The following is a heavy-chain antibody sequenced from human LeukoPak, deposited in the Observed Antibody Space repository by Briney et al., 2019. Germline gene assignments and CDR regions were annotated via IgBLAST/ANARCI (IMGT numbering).Heavy chain of an antibody. CDR2: ISRDAGNT. D-gene: IGHD5-18*01. V-gene: IGHV3-43*01. CDR1: GFVFDDYT. CDR3: VKERRRGYAYGLLDH. J-gene: IGHJ4*02. Sequence: PGGSLRLSCAASGFVFDDYTMHWVRHAPGKSPEWLSLISRDAGNTYYADSVKGRFTISRDNNKTSLYLQMNSLRTEDTALYYCVKERRRGYAYGLLDHWGQGTLVTVSS.